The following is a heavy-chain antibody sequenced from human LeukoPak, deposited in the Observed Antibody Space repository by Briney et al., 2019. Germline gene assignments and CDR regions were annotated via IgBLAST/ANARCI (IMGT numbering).Heavy chain of an antibody. V-gene: IGHV6-1*01. J-gene: IGHJ4*02. CDR1: GDSVSSNSAA. CDR3: ARVSYSSGWYGYYFDY. D-gene: IGHD6-19*01. CDR2: TYYRSNAYN. Sequence: SQTLSLTCAISGDSVSSNSAAWNWIRQSPSRGLEWLGRTYYRSNAYNDYAVSVKSRITTNPDKSKNQFSLQLNSVTPEDTAVYYCARVSYSSGWYGYYFDYWGQGTLVTVSS.